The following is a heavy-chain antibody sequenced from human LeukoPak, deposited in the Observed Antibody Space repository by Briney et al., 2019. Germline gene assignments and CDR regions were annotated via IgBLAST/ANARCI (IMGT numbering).Heavy chain of an antibody. J-gene: IGHJ4*02. CDR1: GGSVNSGSYF. CDR3: ARGTWSSSIDY. D-gene: IGHD6-6*01. V-gene: IGHV4-61*01. CDR2: IQNSATT. Sequence: SETLSLTCTVSGGSVNSGSYFWSWFRQPPGRGLEWIGYIQNSATTNYNPSLESRVTIFVDSSKDQFSLRLSSVTAADTAVYYCARGTWSSSIDYWGQGTLVTVSS.